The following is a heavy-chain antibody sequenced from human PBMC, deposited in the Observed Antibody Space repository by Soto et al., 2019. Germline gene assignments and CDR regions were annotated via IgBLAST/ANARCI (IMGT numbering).Heavy chain of an antibody. CDR2: IYYSGST. D-gene: IGHD2-8*01. J-gene: IGHJ4*02. V-gene: IGHV4-59*01. CDR3: ARRYAGNFDY. Sequence: QVQLQESGPGLVKPSETLSLTCTVSGGSISSYYWSWIRQPPGKGLEWIGYIYYSGSTNYNPSLKSGITISVDTSKNQCSLNLSSVAAADTAVYYCARRYAGNFDYWVQGTLVTVSS. CDR1: GGSISSYY.